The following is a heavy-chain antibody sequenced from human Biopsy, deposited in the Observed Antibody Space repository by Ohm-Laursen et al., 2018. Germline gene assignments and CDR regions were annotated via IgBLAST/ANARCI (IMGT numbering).Heavy chain of an antibody. CDR2: VSGYNGNT. V-gene: IGHV1-18*01. J-gene: IGHJ4*02. CDR1: GYAFDTDG. D-gene: IGHD6-19*01. Sequence: GSSVKVSCKTSGYAFDTDGITWVRQAPGQGLEWMGWVSGYNGNTNYAQKLQGRVTMTIDTSTSTVYMELRSLRSDDTAVYFCAKGGLGSGPLAHWGQGTPVTVSS. CDR3: AKGGLGSGPLAH.